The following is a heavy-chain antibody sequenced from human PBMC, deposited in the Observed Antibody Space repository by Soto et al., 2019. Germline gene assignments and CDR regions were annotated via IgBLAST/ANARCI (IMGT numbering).Heavy chain of an antibody. CDR2: INPNSGNT. CDR1: GYIFTNYD. Sequence: WASLKVSCKASGYIFTNYDINWVRQATGQGLEYLGWINPNSGNTGYVQKFKGRVTMTRNTSINTAYMELNSLRSEDTAVYYCARGIKDGDYSGLFDPWGQGTLVTVSS. D-gene: IGHD4-17*01. CDR3: ARGIKDGDYSGLFDP. V-gene: IGHV1-8*01. J-gene: IGHJ5*02.